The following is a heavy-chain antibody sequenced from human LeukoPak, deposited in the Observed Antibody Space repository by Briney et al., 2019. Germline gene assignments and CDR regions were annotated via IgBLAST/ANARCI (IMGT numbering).Heavy chain of an antibody. Sequence: AGGSLRLSCAASGFTFSSYWMHWVRQAPGKGLVWVSRINSDGSSTSYADSVKGRFTISRDNAKNTLYLQMNSLRAEDTAVYYCARGRITMVRGVSRTYYFDYWGQGTLVTVSS. CDR2: INSDGSST. J-gene: IGHJ4*02. CDR1: GFTFSSYW. V-gene: IGHV3-74*01. D-gene: IGHD3-10*01. CDR3: ARGRITMVRGVSRTYYFDY.